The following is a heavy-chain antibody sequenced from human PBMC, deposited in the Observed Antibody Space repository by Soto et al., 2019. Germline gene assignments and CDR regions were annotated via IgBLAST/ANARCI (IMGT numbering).Heavy chain of an antibody. Sequence: GSLRLSCAASGFTFSIYSMSWVRQAPGKGLEWVAYISGSATTIEYADSVKGRFIISRDDAKSSLYLQMNSLRDEDTAVYYCARDRHWEQWLGPHDAFHIWGQGTMVTVSS. D-gene: IGHD6-19*01. V-gene: IGHV3-48*02. CDR2: ISGSATTI. J-gene: IGHJ3*02. CDR3: ARDRHWEQWLGPHDAFHI. CDR1: GFTFSIYS.